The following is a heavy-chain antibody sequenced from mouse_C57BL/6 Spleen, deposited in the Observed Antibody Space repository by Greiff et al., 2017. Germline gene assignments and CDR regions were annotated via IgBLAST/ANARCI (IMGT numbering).Heavy chain of an antibody. J-gene: IGHJ3*01. Sequence: QVQLQQPGAELVRPGSSVKLSCKASGYTFTSYWMHWVKQRPIQGLEWIGNIDPSDSETHYNQKFKDKATLTVDKSSSTAYMQLSSLTSEDSAVYYCARRYYGSVFAYWGQGTLVTVSA. CDR3: ARRYYGSVFAY. V-gene: IGHV1-52*01. CDR2: IDPSDSET. D-gene: IGHD1-1*01. CDR1: GYTFTSYW.